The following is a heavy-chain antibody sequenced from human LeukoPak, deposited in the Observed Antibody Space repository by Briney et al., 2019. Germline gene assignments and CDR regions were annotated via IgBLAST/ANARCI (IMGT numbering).Heavy chain of an antibody. CDR2: ISSSSTYI. D-gene: IGHD6-19*01. CDR3: AKRGYSSEFDP. CDR1: GFTFSSYS. J-gene: IGHJ5*02. V-gene: IGHV3-21*01. Sequence: TGGSLRLSCAASGFTFSSYSMNWVRQAPGKGLEWVSSISSSSTYIYYADSVKGRFTISRDQTKNMLYLQMNSLRAEDTAVYYCAKRGYSSEFDPWGQGTLVTVSS.